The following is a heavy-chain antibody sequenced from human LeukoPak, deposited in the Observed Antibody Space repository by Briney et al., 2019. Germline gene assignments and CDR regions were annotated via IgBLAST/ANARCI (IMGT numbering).Heavy chain of an antibody. CDR3: VRGYSSSWYSFDP. CDR1: GGSISSHY. J-gene: IGHJ5*02. Sequence: SETLSLTCTVSGGSISSHYWSWIRQPPGKGLEWIGYTYYSGSTNYNPSLKSRVTISVDTSKNQFSLKLSSVTAADTAVYYCVRGYSSSWYSFDPWGQGTLVTVSS. CDR2: TYYSGST. D-gene: IGHD6-13*01. V-gene: IGHV4-59*11.